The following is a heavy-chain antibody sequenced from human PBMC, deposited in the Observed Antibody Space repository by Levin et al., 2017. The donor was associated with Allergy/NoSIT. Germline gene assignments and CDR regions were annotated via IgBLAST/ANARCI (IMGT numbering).Heavy chain of an antibody. J-gene: IGHJ4*02. Sequence: SETLSLTCAVSGGSISSGGYSWIWIRQPPGKGLEWIGNIYLSGSTNDNPSLKSRVTMSVDRSKNQFSLKLSYVTAADTAVYYCARVAGYSYGYYFDYWGPGTLVTVSS. CDR1: GGSISSGGYS. D-gene: IGHD5-18*01. CDR3: ARVAGYSYGYYFDY. V-gene: IGHV4-30-2*01. CDR2: IYLSGST.